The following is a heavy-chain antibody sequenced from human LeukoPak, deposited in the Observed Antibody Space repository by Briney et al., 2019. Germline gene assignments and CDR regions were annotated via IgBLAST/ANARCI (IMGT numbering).Heavy chain of an antibody. CDR1: GGSISSSSYY. V-gene: IGHV4-39*07. J-gene: IGHJ4*02. D-gene: IGHD3-10*01. CDR2: IYYSGST. CDR3: VRDRELNY. Sequence: PSETLSLTCTVSGGSISSSSYYWGWIRQPPGKGLEWIGSIYYSGSTYYNPSLKSRVTISVDTSRNQFSLRLTSVTAADAAVYYCVRDRELNYWGQGTLVTVSS.